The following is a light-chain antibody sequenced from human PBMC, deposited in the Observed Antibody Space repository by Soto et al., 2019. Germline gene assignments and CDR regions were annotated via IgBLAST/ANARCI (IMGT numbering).Light chain of an antibody. CDR2: DVS. V-gene: IGKV1-13*02. CDR1: QGISSS. CDR3: KQFNIYAWT. Sequence: AIQLTQSPSSLSASVGDRVTITCRASQGISSSLARYQQKTGKAPKLLFSDVSILESGFPTSFSGSGFGTYFTFTFSSLQPEFFAIYYCKQFNIYAWTFGKGTKV. J-gene: IGKJ1*01.